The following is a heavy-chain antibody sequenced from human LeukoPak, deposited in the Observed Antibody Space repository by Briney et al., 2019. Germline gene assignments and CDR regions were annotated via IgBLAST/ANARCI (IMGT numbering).Heavy chain of an antibody. J-gene: IGHJ4*02. V-gene: IGHV3-64*01. D-gene: IGHD3-22*01. CDR2: ISSNGGTT. CDR1: GFTFCSYA. CDR3: TTDTSMISY. Sequence: GGSLRLSCATSGFTFCSYAIHWVRQAPGKGLEYVSGISSNGGTTDYANSVKGRFTISRDNSKNTLYLQMGSLRAEDTAVYYCTTDTSMISYWGQGTLVTVSS.